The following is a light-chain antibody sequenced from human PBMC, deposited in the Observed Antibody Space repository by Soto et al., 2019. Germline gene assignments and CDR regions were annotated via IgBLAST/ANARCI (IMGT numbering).Light chain of an antibody. Sequence: EIVMTQSPATLSVSPGERATLSCRASQSISSNLAWYQLKPGQAPRLLIYGASTRATGIPARFSGSGSGTEFTFTISSLQSEDFAVYYCQQYNNWPWTFGQGTKVEIK. CDR2: GAS. CDR3: QQYNNWPWT. CDR1: QSISSN. V-gene: IGKV3-15*01. J-gene: IGKJ1*01.